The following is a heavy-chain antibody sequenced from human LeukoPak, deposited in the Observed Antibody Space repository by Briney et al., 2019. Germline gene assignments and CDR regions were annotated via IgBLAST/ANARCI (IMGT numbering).Heavy chain of an antibody. J-gene: IGHJ4*02. CDR1: GGSMSSYY. CDR3: ARGARAGYNLEPFDY. Sequence: PSETLSLTCTVSGGSMSSYYWSWIRRPPGKGLEWIGYIYYSGSTKYNPSLKSRVTISVDTSKNQFSLKLSSVTAADTAVYYCARGARAGYNLEPFDYWGQGTLVTVSS. V-gene: IGHV4-59*08. CDR2: IYYSGST. D-gene: IGHD5-24*01.